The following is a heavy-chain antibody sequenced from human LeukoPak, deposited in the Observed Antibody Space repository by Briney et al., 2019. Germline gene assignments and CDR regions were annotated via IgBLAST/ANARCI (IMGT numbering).Heavy chain of an antibody. V-gene: IGHV4-34*01. CDR2: INHSGST. D-gene: IGHD3-3*01. CDR1: GGSFSGYY. J-gene: IGHJ4*02. CDR3: ARATWITIFGVVSHFGY. Sequence: PSETLSLTCAVYGGSFSGYYWSWIRQPPGKGLEWIGEINHSGSTNYNPSLKSRVTISVDTSKNQFSLKLSSVTAADTAVYYCARATWITIFGVVSHFGYWGQGTLVTVSS.